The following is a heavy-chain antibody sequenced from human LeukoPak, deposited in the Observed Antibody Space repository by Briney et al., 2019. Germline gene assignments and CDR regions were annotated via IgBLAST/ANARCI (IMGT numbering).Heavy chain of an antibody. CDR2: INPNSGGT. CDR3: ARDRGDPYSFDY. CDR1: GYTFTVYY. V-gene: IGHV1-2*02. Sequence: ASVKVSCKASGYTFTVYYMHWVRQAPGQGLEYMGWINPNSGGTNYAQKFQGRVTMTRDTPITTAYMELSRLTSDDTAVYYCARDRGDPYSFDYWGQGTMVTVSS. D-gene: IGHD2-21*01. J-gene: IGHJ4*02.